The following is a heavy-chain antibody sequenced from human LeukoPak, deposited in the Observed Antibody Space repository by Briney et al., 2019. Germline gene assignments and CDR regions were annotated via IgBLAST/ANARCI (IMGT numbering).Heavy chain of an antibody. D-gene: IGHD3-10*01. V-gene: IGHV1-69*13. CDR1: GGTFGSYA. Sequence: SVKVSCKASGGTFGSYAISWVRRAPGQGLEWMGGIIPIFGTANYAQKFQGRVTITADESTSTAYMELSSLRSEDTAVYYCARQVTMVRGVILSGPVDYWGQGTLVTVSS. CDR3: ARQVTMVRGVILSGPVDY. J-gene: IGHJ4*02. CDR2: IIPIFGTA.